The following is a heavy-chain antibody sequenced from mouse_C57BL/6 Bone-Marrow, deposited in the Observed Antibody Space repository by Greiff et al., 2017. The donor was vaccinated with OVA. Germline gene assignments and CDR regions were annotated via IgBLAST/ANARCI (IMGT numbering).Heavy chain of an antibody. CDR1: GFSLTSYG. CDR3: ARKGYGYDGFAY. J-gene: IGHJ3*01. CDR2: IWSGGST. Sequence: VMLVESGPGLVQPSQSLSITCTVSGFSLTSYGVHWVRQSPGKGLEWLGVIWSGGSTDYNAAFISRLSISKDNSKSHVFFKMNSLQADDTAIYYCARKGYGYDGFAYWGQGTLVTVSA. D-gene: IGHD2-2*01. V-gene: IGHV2-2*01.